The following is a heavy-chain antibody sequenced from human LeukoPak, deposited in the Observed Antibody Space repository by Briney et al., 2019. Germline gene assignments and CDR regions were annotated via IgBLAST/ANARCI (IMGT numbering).Heavy chain of an antibody. D-gene: IGHD4-11*01. V-gene: IGHV1-2*06. CDR1: GYIFSDYY. J-gene: IGHJ4*02. Sequence: GASETVSCKASGYIFSDYYIHWVRRAPGRGLEWMGRSNPNSGGTEYAQNFQARVTMTRDTASNTAYMHLSRLRSDDTALYYCARVGYGNNPTSFDSWGQGTLVTVSS. CDR2: SNPNSGGT. CDR3: ARVGYGNNPTSFDS.